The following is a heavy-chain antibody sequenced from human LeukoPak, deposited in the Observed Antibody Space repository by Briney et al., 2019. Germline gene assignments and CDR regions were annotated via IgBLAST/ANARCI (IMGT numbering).Heavy chain of an antibody. D-gene: IGHD1-26*01. J-gene: IGHJ4*02. Sequence: SGTLSLTCTVSGGSISSYYWSWIRQPPGKGLEWIGYIYYSGSTYYNASLESRVTISIDTSKNQFSLKMNSVTAADTAMYYCAKSGGYGLIDYWGQGTLVTVSS. CDR1: GGSISSYY. CDR2: IYYSGST. CDR3: AKSGGYGLIDY. V-gene: IGHV4-59*04.